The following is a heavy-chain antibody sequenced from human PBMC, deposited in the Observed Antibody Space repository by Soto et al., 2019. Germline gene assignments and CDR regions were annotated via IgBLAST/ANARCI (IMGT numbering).Heavy chain of an antibody. CDR3: AREKPVLDIVVVPAAIRADLCEFFHL. Sequence: GASVKVSCKASGYTFTSYDINWVRQATGRGLEWMGWMNPNSGNTGYAQKFQGRVTMTRNTSISTAYMERSSLRSEDTAVYYCAREKPVLDIVVVPAAIRADLCEFFHLWGQGTLDTVSS. V-gene: IGHV1-8*01. D-gene: IGHD2-2*02. CDR2: MNPNSGNT. CDR1: GYTFTSYD. J-gene: IGHJ1*01.